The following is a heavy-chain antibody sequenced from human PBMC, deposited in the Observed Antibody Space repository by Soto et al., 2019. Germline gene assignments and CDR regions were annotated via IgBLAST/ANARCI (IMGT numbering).Heavy chain of an antibody. V-gene: IGHV5-51*01. D-gene: IGHD5-18*01. CDR3: ARGDTAMAPYYFDY. CDR1: GYRFTIYW. CDR2: IYPGDSET. Sequence: GESLKISCKGSGYRFTIYWIAWVRQMPGKGLEWMGIIYPGDSETRYSPSFQGQVTISADKSINTAYLQWSSLRASDTAMYYCARGDTAMAPYYFDYWGQGTLVTVSS. J-gene: IGHJ4*02.